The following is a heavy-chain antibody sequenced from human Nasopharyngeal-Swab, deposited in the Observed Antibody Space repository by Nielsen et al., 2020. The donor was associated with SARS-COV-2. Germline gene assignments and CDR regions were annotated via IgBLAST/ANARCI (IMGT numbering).Heavy chain of an antibody. V-gene: IGHV4-61*01. CDR2: FSYTGIT. CDR1: GGSISSGSIRSYY. Sequence: SETLSLTCTVSGGSISSGSIRSYYWSWIRQPPGKGLEWIGYFSYTGITNYNPSLKSRVTISVDMSKNQFSLKLSSVAAADTAVYYCARDNPGYGSFGLDYWGQGTLVTVSS. J-gene: IGHJ4*02. CDR3: ARDNPGYGSFGLDY. D-gene: IGHD3-10*01.